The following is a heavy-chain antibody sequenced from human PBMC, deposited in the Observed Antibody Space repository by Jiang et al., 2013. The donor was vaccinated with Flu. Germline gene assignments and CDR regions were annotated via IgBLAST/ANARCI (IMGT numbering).Heavy chain of an antibody. J-gene: IGHJ6*02. Sequence: GPGLVKPSETLSLTCAVSGYSISSGYYWGWIRQPPGKGLEWIGSIYHSGSTYYNPSLKSRVTISVDTSKNQFSLKLSSVTAADTAVYYCARHPGISGYYYGMDVWGQGTTVTVSS. CDR1: GYSISSGYY. V-gene: IGHV4-38-2*01. CDR3: ARHPGISGYYYGMDV. CDR2: IYHSGST. D-gene: IGHD1-20*01.